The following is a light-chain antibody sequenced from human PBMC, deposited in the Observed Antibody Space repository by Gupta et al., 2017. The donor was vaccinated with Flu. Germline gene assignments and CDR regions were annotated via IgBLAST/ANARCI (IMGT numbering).Light chain of an antibody. CDR3: QQDNNWPRT. CDR2: DAI. V-gene: IGKV3-15*01. CDR1: QNIGDN. Sequence: PATLSVSPGERAILSCRASQNIGDNLAWYQQRPGQAPRLLIFDAIIRASDIPARFSGSGSGTHFTLTIDSLQSEDFALYFCQQDNNWPRTFGQGTKVDIK. J-gene: IGKJ1*01.